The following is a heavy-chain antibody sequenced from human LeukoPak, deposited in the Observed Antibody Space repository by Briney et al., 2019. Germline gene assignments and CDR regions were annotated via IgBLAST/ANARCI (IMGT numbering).Heavy chain of an antibody. D-gene: IGHD5-18*01. CDR2: IYSGGST. V-gene: IGHV3-53*01. Sequence: GGSLRLSCAASGFTVSSNYMSWVRQAPGKGLEWVSVIYSGGSTYYADSVKGRFTISRDNSKNTLYLQMNSLRAEDTAVYYCARGNRDEGYKYYFDYWGQGTLVTVSS. CDR1: GFTVSSNY. CDR3: ARGNRDEGYKYYFDY. J-gene: IGHJ4*02.